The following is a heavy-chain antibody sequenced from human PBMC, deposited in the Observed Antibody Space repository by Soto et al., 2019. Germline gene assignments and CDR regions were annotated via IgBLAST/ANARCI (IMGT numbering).Heavy chain of an antibody. V-gene: IGHV3-30*18. Sequence: GGSLRLSCAGSGFTFTNYGMHWVRQAPGKGLEWLAVISYDGSSKYYADSVKGRFTISRDNVKNALYLQMNSLRSEDTAVYYCAKDIALVRGVIIDMDVWGQGTTVTV. CDR3: AKDIALVRGVIIDMDV. CDR1: GFTFTNYG. J-gene: IGHJ6*02. D-gene: IGHD3-10*01. CDR2: ISYDGSSK.